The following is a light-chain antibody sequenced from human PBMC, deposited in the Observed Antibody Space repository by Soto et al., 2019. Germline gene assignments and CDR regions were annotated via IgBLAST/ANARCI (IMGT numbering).Light chain of an antibody. Sequence: EIVMTQSPATLSVSPGERATLSCRASQSVSSNLAWYQQKPGQAPRLLIYGASTRATGIPARFSGSGSGTEFTLTISSLQSEDFAVYYCQQYNNWPPHMYTFGHGTKLEIK. CDR1: QSVSSN. J-gene: IGKJ2*01. CDR2: GAS. V-gene: IGKV3-15*01. CDR3: QQYNNWPPHMYT.